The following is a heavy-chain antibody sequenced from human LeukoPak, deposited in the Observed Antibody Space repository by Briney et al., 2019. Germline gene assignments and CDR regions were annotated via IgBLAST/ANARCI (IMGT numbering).Heavy chain of an antibody. CDR3: AKSLSAYYFDQ. CDR2: VTDSGGTT. J-gene: IGHJ4*02. CDR1: GFTFSIYA. D-gene: IGHD3-3*01. V-gene: IGHV3-23*01. Sequence: PGGSLRLSCAASGFTFSIYAMSWVRQAPGKGLEWVSAVTDSGGTTYYADSVKGRFTISRDNSKNTLYLQMNSLRADDTAIYFCAKSLSAYYFDQWGQGTLVTVSS.